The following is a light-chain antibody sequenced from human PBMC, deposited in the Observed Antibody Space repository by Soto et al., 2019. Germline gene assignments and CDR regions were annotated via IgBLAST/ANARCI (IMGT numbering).Light chain of an antibody. J-gene: IGKJ1*01. CDR2: GAY. Sequence: EIVITQSPATLSVSPGERATLSCRASQSVSSNLAWYQQKPGQAPRLLIYGAYTRATGIPARFSGSGSGTEFTLPLSSLQSEDFAVYYCQHYNNWPRTFGQGTKVQIK. CDR1: QSVSSN. CDR3: QHYNNWPRT. V-gene: IGKV3-15*01.